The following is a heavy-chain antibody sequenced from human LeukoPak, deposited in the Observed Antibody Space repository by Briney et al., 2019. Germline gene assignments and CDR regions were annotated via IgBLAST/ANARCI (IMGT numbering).Heavy chain of an antibody. V-gene: IGHV3-30-3*01. D-gene: IGHD3-3*01. J-gene: IGHJ3*01. CDR2: ISYDGTNK. CDR1: GFTFSSYS. CDR3: ASGGGVVT. Sequence: GGSLRLSCAASGFTFSSYSMHWVRQAPGKGLEWVAVISYDGTNKYYADSVKGRFTISRDNSKNTLYLQMNSLRVEDTAVYYYASGGGVVTWGQGTMVTVSS.